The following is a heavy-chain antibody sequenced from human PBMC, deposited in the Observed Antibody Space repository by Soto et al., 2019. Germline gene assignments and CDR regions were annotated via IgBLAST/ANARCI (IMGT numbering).Heavy chain of an antibody. D-gene: IGHD5-18*01. CDR1: GGYISSYY. Sequence: SETLSLTCPVSGGYISSYYWSWIRPPAGKGLEWIGRIYTSGCTNYNPSLKSRVTMSVDTSKNQFSLKLSSVTAADTAVYYCARDSVVDTAMETHYYYYGMDVWGQGTTVTVSS. CDR3: ARDSVVDTAMETHYYYYGMDV. CDR2: IYTSGCT. V-gene: IGHV4-4*07. J-gene: IGHJ6*02.